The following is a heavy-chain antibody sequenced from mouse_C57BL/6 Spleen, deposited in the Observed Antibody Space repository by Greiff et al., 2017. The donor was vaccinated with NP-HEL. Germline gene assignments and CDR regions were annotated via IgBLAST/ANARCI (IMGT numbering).Heavy chain of an antibody. Sequence: VQLQQSGAELVKPGASVKLSCKASGYTFTSYWMHWVKQRPGRGLEWIGRIDPNSGGTKYNEKFKSKATLTVDKHSSTAYMQLSSLTSEDSAVYYCVRSDSNYYNYAMDYWGQGTSVTVSS. J-gene: IGHJ4*01. CDR3: VRSDSNYYNYAMDY. CDR1: GYTFTSYW. D-gene: IGHD2-5*01. CDR2: IDPNSGGT. V-gene: IGHV1-72*01.